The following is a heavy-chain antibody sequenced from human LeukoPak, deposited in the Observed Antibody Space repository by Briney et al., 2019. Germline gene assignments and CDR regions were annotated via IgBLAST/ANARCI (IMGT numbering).Heavy chain of an antibody. V-gene: IGHV3-33*01. CDR3: ARDRNNYSFDY. D-gene: IGHD1-20*01. Sequence: PGGSLRLSCAASGFSFGIYGMRWVRQAPGKGLEWVAFIWADGTREFYADSVRGRFTVSRDNSNNTLYLHMTSVRAEDTALYDCARDRNNYSFDYCGQGTLLSVSA. CDR1: GFSFGIYG. J-gene: IGHJ4*02. CDR2: IWADGTRE.